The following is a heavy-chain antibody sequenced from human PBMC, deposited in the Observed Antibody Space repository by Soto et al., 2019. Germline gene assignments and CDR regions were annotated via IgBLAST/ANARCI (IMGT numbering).Heavy chain of an antibody. Sequence: SVKVSCKASGGTFSSYSISWVRQAPGQGLEWMGGIIPIFGTANYAQKFQGRVTITADESTSTAYMELSSLRSEDTAVYYCARVDIYCSSTSCPRPWGQGTLVTVSS. D-gene: IGHD2-2*01. CDR2: IIPIFGTA. V-gene: IGHV1-69*13. J-gene: IGHJ5*02. CDR1: GGTFSSYS. CDR3: ARVDIYCSSTSCPRP.